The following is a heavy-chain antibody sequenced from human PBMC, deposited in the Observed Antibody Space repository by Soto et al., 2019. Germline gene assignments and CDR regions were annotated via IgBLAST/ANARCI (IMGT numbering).Heavy chain of an antibody. J-gene: IGHJ2*01. CDR3: ARESPAATVTTYWYFDL. Sequence: VASVKVSCKASGGTFSSYTISWVRQAPGQGLEWMGRIIPILGMANYAQKFQGRVTITADKSTSTAYMELSSLRSEDTAVYYCARESPAATVTTYWYFDLWGRGTLVTVSS. D-gene: IGHD4-4*01. V-gene: IGHV1-69*04. CDR2: IIPILGMA. CDR1: GGTFSSYT.